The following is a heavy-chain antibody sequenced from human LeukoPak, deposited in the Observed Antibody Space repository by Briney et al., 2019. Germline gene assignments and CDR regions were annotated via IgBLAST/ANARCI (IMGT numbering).Heavy chain of an antibody. D-gene: IGHD5-18*01. Sequence: SGTSLVKLTQTLTLACTFPGFELTTSEVFVSWVRQPPGKALEALALIDWDDDKYYSASVKTSLTIAKDNYKNQLVITMTNIDPVDTATYYYARLRGYGSYFDYWGQGTLVTVSS. V-gene: IGHV2-70*18. CDR3: ARLRGYGSYFDY. CDR2: IDWDDDK. J-gene: IGHJ4*02. CDR1: GFELTTSEVF.